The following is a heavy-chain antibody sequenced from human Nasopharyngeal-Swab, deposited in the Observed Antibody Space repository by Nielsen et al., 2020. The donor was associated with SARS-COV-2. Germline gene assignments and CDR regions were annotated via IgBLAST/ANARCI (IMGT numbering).Heavy chain of an antibody. CDR1: GYSFTSYW. CDR2: IDPSDSYT. CDR3: ARSEVVVAATVMDV. V-gene: IGHV5-10-1*01. Sequence: KVACKGSGYSFTSYWISWVRQMPGKGPEWMGTIDPSDSYTNYSPSFQGHVTISADKSISTAYLQWSSLKASDTAMYYCARSEVVVAATVMDVWGKGTTVTVSS. J-gene: IGHJ6*04. D-gene: IGHD2-15*01.